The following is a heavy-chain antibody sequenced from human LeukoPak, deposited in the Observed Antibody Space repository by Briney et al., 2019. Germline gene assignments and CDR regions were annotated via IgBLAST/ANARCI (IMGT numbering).Heavy chain of an antibody. CDR2: IYSGGST. V-gene: IGHV3-66*01. CDR1: GFTVSSNY. CDR3: ARDPEAAGLYYFDY. J-gene: IGHJ4*02. Sequence: GGSLRLSCAASGFTVSSNYMSWVRQAPGKGLEWVSVIYSGGSTYYADSVKGRFTISRDNSKNTLYLQMNSLRAEDTAVYYCARDPEAAGLYYFDYWGQGTLVTVSS. D-gene: IGHD6-13*01.